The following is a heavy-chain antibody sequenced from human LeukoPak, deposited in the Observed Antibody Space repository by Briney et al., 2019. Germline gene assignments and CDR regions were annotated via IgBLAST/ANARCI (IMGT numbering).Heavy chain of an antibody. CDR3: ARPQRSGWYEAAHDI. Sequence: ASVKVSCKASGYTFTTYGISWVRQAPGQGLEWLGRISVYNGNTNYAQKLQGRVTMTRETSTSTVCMELSSLRSEDTAVYFCARPQRSGWYEAAHDIWGQGTMVTVSS. V-gene: IGHV1-18*01. CDR1: GYTFTTYG. CDR2: ISVYNGNT. D-gene: IGHD6-19*01. J-gene: IGHJ3*02.